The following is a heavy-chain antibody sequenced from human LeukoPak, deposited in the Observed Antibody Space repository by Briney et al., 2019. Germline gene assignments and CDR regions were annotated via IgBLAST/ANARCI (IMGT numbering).Heavy chain of an antibody. J-gene: IGHJ4*02. Sequence: GRSQRLSCAASGLTFSSYGMHWVRQAPGKGLEWVAVISYDGSSKYYADSVKGRFSISRDNSKSTLYLQMNSLRAKDTAVYFCAKDRGGSYFDYWGQGTLVTVSS. D-gene: IGHD3-16*01. V-gene: IGHV3-30*18. CDR2: ISYDGSSK. CDR1: GLTFSSYG. CDR3: AKDRGGSYFDY.